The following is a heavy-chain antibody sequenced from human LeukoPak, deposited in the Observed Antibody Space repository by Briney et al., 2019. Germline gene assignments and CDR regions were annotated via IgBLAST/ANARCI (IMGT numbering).Heavy chain of an antibody. Sequence: GGSLRLSCAASGFTFSSYAMSWVRQAPGKGLEWVSAISGSGGSTYYADSVKGRFTISRDNSKNTLYLQMNSLRAEDTAAYYCAKDPRAAGTAYFDYWGQGTLVTVSS. V-gene: IGHV3-23*01. CDR2: ISGSGGST. D-gene: IGHD6-13*01. CDR1: GFTFSSYA. J-gene: IGHJ4*02. CDR3: AKDPRAAGTAYFDY.